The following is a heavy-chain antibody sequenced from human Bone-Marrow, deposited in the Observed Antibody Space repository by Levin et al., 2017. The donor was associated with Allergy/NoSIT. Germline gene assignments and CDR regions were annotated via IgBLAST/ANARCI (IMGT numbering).Heavy chain of an antibody. Sequence: PSETLSLTCNVSGGSISGSTHYWNWIRQDPGKGLEWIGYISYSGSAYYNPSLRSRASISVDTSKNQFSLRLTSVTAADTAIYFCARDMVATIGTFDVWGQGAMVTVSS. CDR3: ARDMVATIGTFDV. V-gene: IGHV4-31*03. CDR2: ISYSGSA. J-gene: IGHJ3*01. CDR1: GGSISGSTHY. D-gene: IGHD5-12*01.